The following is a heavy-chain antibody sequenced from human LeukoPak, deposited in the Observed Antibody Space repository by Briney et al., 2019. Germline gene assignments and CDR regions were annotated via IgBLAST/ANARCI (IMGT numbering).Heavy chain of an antibody. CDR3: VRHGLGSSWFGFDY. D-gene: IGHD6-13*01. J-gene: IGHJ4*02. CDR2: IYPGDSDP. CDR1: GYSFTTYW. V-gene: IGHV5-51*01. Sequence: KGGESLKISCKGSGYSFTTYWIGWVRQMPGKGLEWMGIIYPGDSDPRYSPSFQGQVTISADKSISTAYLQWSSLKASDSAMYYCVRHGLGSSWFGFDYWGQGTLVTVSS.